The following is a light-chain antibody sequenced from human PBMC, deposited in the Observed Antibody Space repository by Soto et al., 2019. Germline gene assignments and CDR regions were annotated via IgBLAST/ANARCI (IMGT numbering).Light chain of an antibody. Sequence: QSVLTQSPSASASLGASVKLTCTLSSGYSTYAIAWHQQQSGKGPRFLMKINYDGTHSKGDGFYDRFSGSSSGAERHLTTYSLQSEDEADYYCQSLGTGIQVFGGGTKVTVL. J-gene: IGLJ3*02. CDR2: INYDGTH. CDR1: SGYSTYA. V-gene: IGLV4-69*01. CDR3: QSLGTGIQV.